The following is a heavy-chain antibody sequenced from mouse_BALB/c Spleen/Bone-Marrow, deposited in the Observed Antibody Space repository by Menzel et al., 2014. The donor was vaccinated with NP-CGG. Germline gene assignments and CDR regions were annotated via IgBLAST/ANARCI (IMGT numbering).Heavy chain of an antibody. CDR1: GCTFSSYW. CDR3: ASRYDTMDY. V-gene: IGHV1-9*01. CDR2: ILPGSGSI. J-gene: IGHJ4*01. Sequence: QVQLQQSGAELMKPGASVKISCKATGCTFSSYWIEWVKQRPGHGLEWIGEILPGSGSIKYNEKFKGKATFTADTSSNTAYVQLSSLTSEDSAVYYCASRYDTMDYWGQGTSVTVSS.